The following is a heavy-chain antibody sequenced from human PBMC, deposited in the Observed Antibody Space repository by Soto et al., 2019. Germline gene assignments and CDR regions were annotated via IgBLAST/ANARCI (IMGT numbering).Heavy chain of an antibody. CDR2: SIPIFRTP. CDR1: GDTFNSFA. J-gene: IGHJ6*02. D-gene: IGHD1-1*01. CDR3: ARDKDREQLGGNYYYALDV. V-gene: IGHV1-69*12. Sequence: QVQLVQSGAEVKKPGSSVKVSCKASGDTFNSFAISWVRQAPGQGLEWMGGSIPIFRTPKYAQKFQGRVTITADEFTSTAYMELSSLRSEDTAVYYCARDKDREQLGGNYYYALDVWGQGTTVIVSS.